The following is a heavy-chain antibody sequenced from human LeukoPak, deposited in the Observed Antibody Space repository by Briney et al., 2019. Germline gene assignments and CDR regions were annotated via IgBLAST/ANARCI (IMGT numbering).Heavy chain of an antibody. CDR2: INSDGINT. D-gene: IGHD2-15*01. CDR3: ARVGYCSGSGCEGRDWFDP. J-gene: IGHJ5*02. Sequence: PGGSLRLSCAASGFTFSNYWMHWVRQAPGKGLVWVSRINSDGINTSYADSVKGRFTISRDNAKNTLNLQMNSLRVEDTAVYYCARVGYCSGSGCEGRDWFDPWGQGILVTVSS. V-gene: IGHV3-74*01. CDR1: GFTFSNYW.